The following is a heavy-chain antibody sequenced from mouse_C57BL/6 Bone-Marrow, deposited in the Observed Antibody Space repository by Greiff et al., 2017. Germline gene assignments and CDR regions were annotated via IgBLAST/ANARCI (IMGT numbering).Heavy chain of an antibody. CDR2: IDPENGDT. Sequence: VQLQQSGAELVRPGASVKLSCTASGFNIKDDYMHWVKPRPEQGLEWIGWIDPENGDTEYASKFQGKATITADTSSNTAYLQLSSLTSEDTAVYYCTTGRLYYFDYWGQGTTLTVSS. CDR3: TTGRLYYFDY. V-gene: IGHV14-4*01. CDR1: GFNIKDDY. J-gene: IGHJ2*01.